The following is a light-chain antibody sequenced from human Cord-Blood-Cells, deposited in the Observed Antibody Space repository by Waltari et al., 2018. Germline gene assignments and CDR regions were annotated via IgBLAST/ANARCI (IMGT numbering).Light chain of an antibody. V-gene: IGKV3-11*01. J-gene: IGKJ4*01. Sequence: EIVLTQSPATLSLPPGERATLSCRASQSVSSYLAWYHQKPGQAPRLLIYDASNRATGIPARFSGSGSGTDFTLTISSLEPEDFAVYYCQQRSNGPLTFGGGTKVEIK. CDR3: QQRSNGPLT. CDR2: DAS. CDR1: QSVSSY.